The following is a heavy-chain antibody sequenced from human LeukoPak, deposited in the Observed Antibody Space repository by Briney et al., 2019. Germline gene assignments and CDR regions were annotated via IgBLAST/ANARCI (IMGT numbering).Heavy chain of an antibody. Sequence: ASVKVSCKASGYTFTNFGISWVRQAPGQGLEWMGWISGYNDNPNYAQKLQGRVTLTTDTSTSTAYMELRSLRYDDTAVYDCARDDSADWGQGTLVTVSS. V-gene: IGHV1-18*01. J-gene: IGHJ4*02. CDR3: ARDDSAD. CDR1: GYTFTNFG. CDR2: ISGYNDNP. D-gene: IGHD2-21*01.